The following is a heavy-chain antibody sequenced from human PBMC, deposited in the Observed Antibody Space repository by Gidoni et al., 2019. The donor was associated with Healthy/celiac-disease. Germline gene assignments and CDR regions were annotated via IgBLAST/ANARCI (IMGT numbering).Heavy chain of an antibody. V-gene: IGHV2-70*01. J-gene: IGHJ3*02. CDR3: SRTSADGSGRNKAFDI. CDR1: GFSLSMCCMC. CDR2: MDWDDDK. Sequence: QVTLRESGPALVKPTQTLTLTCPFSGFSLSMCCMCVRWIRQPPGNALEWLSLMDWDDDKSYSTSLKTRLTISKDTFKNQVVLTMTNMDPLDTATYYRSRTSADGSGRNKAFDIWGQGTGVTFSS. D-gene: IGHD3-10*01.